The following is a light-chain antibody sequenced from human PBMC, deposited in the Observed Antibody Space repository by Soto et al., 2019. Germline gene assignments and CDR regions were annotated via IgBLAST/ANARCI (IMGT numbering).Light chain of an antibody. CDR2: DVN. CDR1: SSDVGTYNH. V-gene: IGLV2-11*01. CDR3: SSYAGTYSVV. Sequence: QSALTQPPSASGSPGQSVTISCTGTSSDVGTYNHVSWYQQHPGKAPKVMIYDVNKRSSTVPDRFSGSKSGNTASLTISGLQAEDEADYYCSSYAGTYSVVFGGGTKVTVL. J-gene: IGLJ2*01.